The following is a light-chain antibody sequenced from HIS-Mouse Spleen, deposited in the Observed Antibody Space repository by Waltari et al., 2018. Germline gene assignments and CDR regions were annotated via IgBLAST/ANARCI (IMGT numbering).Light chain of an antibody. CDR2: GDN. Sequence: NFMLTQPHSVSASPGTTVTIACTGSSGSIASNYVQWYQQRRGMAPALLIYGDNHVPPGLHARCSGSLDSSSNPVSLTIYVLKTEDEADLYCRSSDSSNLLLGRVTKLTLL. J-gene: IGLJ2*01. CDR1: SGSIASNY. V-gene: IGLV6-57*02. CDR3: RSSDSSNLL.